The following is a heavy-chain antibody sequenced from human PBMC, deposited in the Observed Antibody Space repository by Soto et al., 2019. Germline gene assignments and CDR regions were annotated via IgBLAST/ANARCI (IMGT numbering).Heavy chain of an antibody. CDR1: GDTFNNYD. CDR2: MNPNSGNT. J-gene: IGHJ1*01. CDR3: AIAGYFDPRRELAH. V-gene: IGHV1-8*01. D-gene: IGHD3-10*01. Sequence: ASVKVACKASGDTFNNYDINWLRQATGQRLEWMGWMNPNSGNTRYAQKFQGRVTMTRDTSIHTAYMELSSLRSEDTAIYYCAIAGYFDPRRELAHRGQRTLVTVS.